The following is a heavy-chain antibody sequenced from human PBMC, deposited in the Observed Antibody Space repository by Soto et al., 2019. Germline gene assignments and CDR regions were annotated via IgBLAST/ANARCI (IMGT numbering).Heavy chain of an antibody. Sequence: EVQLVESGGGLVKPGGSLRLSCAASGFTFSNAWMNWVRQAPGKGLEWVGRIKSRTDGGTTDYAAPVKGRFTISRDDSENTLYLQMNSLKTEDTAVYYWATRRGSSWYLGIDYWGQGTLVTVSS. J-gene: IGHJ4*02. V-gene: IGHV3-15*01. CDR2: IKSRTDGGTT. D-gene: IGHD6-13*01. CDR3: ATRRGSSWYLGIDY. CDR1: GFTFSNAW.